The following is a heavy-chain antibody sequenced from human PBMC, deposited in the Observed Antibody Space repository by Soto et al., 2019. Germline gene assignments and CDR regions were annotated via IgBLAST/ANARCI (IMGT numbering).Heavy chain of an antibody. D-gene: IGHD3-22*01. CDR1: GGTFSSYA. Sequence: QVQLVQSGAEVKKPGSSVKVSCKASGGTFSSYAISWVRQAPGQGLEWMGGIIPIFGTADYAQKFQGRVTINADESTSTAYRGRSSLRSEDTAVYYCAGGDSGGSSGYYYTGGDYWGQGTLVTVSS. V-gene: IGHV1-69*12. CDR2: IIPIFGTA. CDR3: AGGDSGGSSGYYYTGGDY. J-gene: IGHJ4*02.